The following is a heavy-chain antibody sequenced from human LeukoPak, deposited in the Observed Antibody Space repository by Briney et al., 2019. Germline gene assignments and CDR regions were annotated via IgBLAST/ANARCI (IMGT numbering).Heavy chain of an antibody. Sequence: GGSLRLSFAASGFSFSNYGMHWVRQAPGKGLELVAVIWYDGSNKYYADSVKGRFTISRDNSKNTLYVQMSSLRAEDTAVYYCARSNNGGWGYCDYWGQGSLVTVSS. V-gene: IGHV3-33*01. J-gene: IGHJ4*02. CDR3: ARSNNGGWGYCDY. D-gene: IGHD3-16*01. CDR1: GFSFSNYG. CDR2: IWYDGSNK.